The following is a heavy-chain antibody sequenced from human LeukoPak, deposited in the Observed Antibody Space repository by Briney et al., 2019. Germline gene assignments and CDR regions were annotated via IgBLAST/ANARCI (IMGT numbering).Heavy chain of an antibody. CDR2: INPNSGGT. CDR1: GYTFTSYY. D-gene: IGHD3-10*01. V-gene: IGHV1-2*06. J-gene: IGHJ4*02. CDR3: ARDRFEIGPDFDY. Sequence: ASVKVSCKASGYTFTSYYMHWVRQAPGQGLEWMGRINPNSGGTNYAQKFQGRATMTRDTSISTAYMELSRLRSDDTAVYYCARDRFEIGPDFDYWGQGTLVTVSS.